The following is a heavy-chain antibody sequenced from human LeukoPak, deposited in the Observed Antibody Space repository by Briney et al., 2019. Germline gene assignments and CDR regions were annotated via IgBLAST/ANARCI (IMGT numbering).Heavy chain of an antibody. CDR3: AKDPGFGKDYDFWSGFYS. Sequence: PGGSLRLSCAASGFTFSSYAMSWVRQAPGKGLEWVSAISGSGGSTYYADSVKGRFTISRDNSKNTLYLQMNSLRAEDTAVYYCAKDPGFGKDYDFWSGFYSWGQGTLVTVSS. D-gene: IGHD3-3*01. V-gene: IGHV3-23*01. CDR2: ISGSGGST. CDR1: GFTFSSYA. J-gene: IGHJ4*02.